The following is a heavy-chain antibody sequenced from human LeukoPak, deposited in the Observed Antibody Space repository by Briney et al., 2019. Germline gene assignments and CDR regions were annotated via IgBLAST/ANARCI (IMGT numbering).Heavy chain of an antibody. V-gene: IGHV3-11*01. J-gene: IGHJ4*02. CDR3: ARETYSSSFIDY. D-gene: IGHD6-6*01. Sequence: GGSLTLSCAASGFTFSDYYMSWIRQAPGKGLEWVSYISSSGSTIYYADSVKGRFTISRDNAKNSLYLQMNSLRAEDTAVYYCARETYSSSFIDYWGQGTLVTVSS. CDR1: GFTFSDYY. CDR2: ISSSGSTI.